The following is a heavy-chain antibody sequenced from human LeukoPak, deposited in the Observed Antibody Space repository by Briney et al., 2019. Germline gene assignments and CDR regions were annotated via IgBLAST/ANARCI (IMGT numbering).Heavy chain of an antibody. D-gene: IGHD5-12*01. CDR3: AKGAYDYIEIGYFDS. V-gene: IGHV3-23*01. CDR2: LIGSSGST. Sequence: GGSLRLSCAASGFASTKYAMNWVRQAPGKGLEWVSVLIGSSGSTDYADSVKGRFTISRDNSKNTVFLQMNSLRAEDTAIYYCAKGAYDYIEIGYFDSWGQGTLVTVSS. CDR1: GFASTKYA. J-gene: IGHJ4*02.